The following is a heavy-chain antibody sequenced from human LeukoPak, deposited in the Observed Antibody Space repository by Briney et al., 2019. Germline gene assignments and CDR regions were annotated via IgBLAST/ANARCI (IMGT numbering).Heavy chain of an antibody. J-gene: IGHJ4*02. CDR3: ARRPAQTFYYFDY. CDR1: GFTFTSYW. D-gene: IGHD3-3*02. CDR2: INKDGSDK. V-gene: IGHV3-7*01. Sequence: GGSLRLSCAVSGFTFTSYWMSWVRQAPGKGLEWVANINKDGSDKYYVDSVKGRFTISGDNAKNALYLQMSSLRAEDTAVYYCARRPAQTFYYFDYWGQGTLVTVSS.